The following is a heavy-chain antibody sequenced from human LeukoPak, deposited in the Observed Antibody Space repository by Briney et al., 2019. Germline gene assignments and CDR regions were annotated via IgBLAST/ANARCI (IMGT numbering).Heavy chain of an antibody. CDR2: INPNSGTT. CDR1: GYTLTDYY. D-gene: IGHD2-2*01. CDR3: TRGRPVSSSGSLEGH. Sequence: GASVTVSCKTYGYTLTDYYMHWVRQAPGQGLEWMAWINPNSGTTNYAQRFQGRVTVTRDTSISTAYMELSRLISDDTAVYYCTRGRPVSSSGSLEGHWGQGTLVTVSS. V-gene: IGHV1-2*02. J-gene: IGHJ4*02.